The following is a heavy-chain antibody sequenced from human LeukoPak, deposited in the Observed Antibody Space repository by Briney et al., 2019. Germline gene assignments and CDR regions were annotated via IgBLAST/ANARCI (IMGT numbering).Heavy chain of an antibody. CDR3: ARGVRYCTTPSCSTPFDY. J-gene: IGHJ4*02. D-gene: IGHD2-2*01. V-gene: IGHV3-53*01. Sequence: GGSLRLSCAAPGFTVSSNYMSWVRQAPGKGLEWVSVIYTGGITYYADSVKGRFTISRDNSKNTLYLQMNSLRAEDTAVYYCARGVRYCTTPSCSTPFDYWGQGTLVTVSS. CDR2: IYTGGIT. CDR1: GFTVSSNY.